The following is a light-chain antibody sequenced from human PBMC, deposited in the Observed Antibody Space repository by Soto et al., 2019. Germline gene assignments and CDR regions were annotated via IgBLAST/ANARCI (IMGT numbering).Light chain of an antibody. CDR1: QSVSSSY. CDR2: GAS. J-gene: IGKJ1*01. CDR3: QQYGSSPGT. Sequence: EVVLTQSPGTLSLSPGDRATLSCRASQSVSSSYLAWYQQKPGQAPRLLIYGASSRATGIPDRFRGSGSGTDFTLTISRLEPEDFAVYYCQQYGSSPGTFGQGTKVDIK. V-gene: IGKV3-20*01.